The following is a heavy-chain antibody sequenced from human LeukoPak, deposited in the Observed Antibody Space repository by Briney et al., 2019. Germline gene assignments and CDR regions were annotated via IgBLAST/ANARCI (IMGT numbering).Heavy chain of an antibody. CDR2: INPNSGGT. D-gene: IGHD5-18*01. V-gene: IGHV1-2*02. CDR3: ARDRGYSYGPFDY. CDR1: GYTFTSYG. J-gene: IGHJ4*02. Sequence: ASVKVSCKASGYTFTSYGISWVRQAPGQGLEWMGWINPNSGGTNYAQKFQGRVTMTRDTSISTAYMELSRLRSDDTAVYYCARDRGYSYGPFDYWGQGTLVTVSS.